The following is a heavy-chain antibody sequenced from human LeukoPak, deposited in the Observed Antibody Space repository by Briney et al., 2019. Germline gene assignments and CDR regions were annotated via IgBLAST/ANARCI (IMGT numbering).Heavy chain of an antibody. CDR2: IHHSGST. CDR3: AGGISDCSGGSCYSPYDYDI. D-gene: IGHD2-15*01. Sequence: PSETLSLTCAVYGGSFSGYYWSWIRQPPGKGLEWIGEIHHSGSTKYNPSLKSRVTISVDTSKIQFSLKLSSVTAADTALYYCAGGISDCSGGSCYSPYDYDIWGRGKMVTVSS. V-gene: IGHV4-34*01. J-gene: IGHJ3*02. CDR1: GGSFSGYY.